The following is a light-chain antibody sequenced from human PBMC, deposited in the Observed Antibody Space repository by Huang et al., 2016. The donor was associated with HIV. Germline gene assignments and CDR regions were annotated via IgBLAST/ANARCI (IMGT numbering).Light chain of an antibody. J-gene: IGKJ2*01. Sequence: DIQMTQTPSSLSASVVDRVTITCRASQSISSYLNWYPQKPGKAPKLLIYAASSLQSGFPSRCSGSGSGTDFTLTLSSLQPEDFATYYCQQSYSTLYTFGQGTKLEIK. CDR3: QQSYSTLYT. CDR1: QSISSY. CDR2: AAS. V-gene: IGKV1-39*01.